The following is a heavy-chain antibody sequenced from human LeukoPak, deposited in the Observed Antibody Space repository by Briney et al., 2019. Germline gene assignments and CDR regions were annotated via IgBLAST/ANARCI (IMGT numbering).Heavy chain of an antibody. J-gene: IGHJ5*02. CDR1: GGSISSSSYY. V-gene: IGHV4-61*02. CDR3: ARGGWEWEPKADWFDP. Sequence: SETLSLTCTVSGGSISSSSYYWGWIRQPAGKGLEWIGRIYTSGSTNYNPSLKSRVTMSVDTSKNQFSLKLSSVTAADTAVYYCARGGWEWEPKADWFDPWGQGTLVTVSS. D-gene: IGHD1-26*01. CDR2: IYTSGST.